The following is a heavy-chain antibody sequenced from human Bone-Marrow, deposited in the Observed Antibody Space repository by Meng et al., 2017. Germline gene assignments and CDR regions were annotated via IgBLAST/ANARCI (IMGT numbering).Heavy chain of an antibody. V-gene: IGHV1-2*06. CDR2: IDPKSGDT. Sequence: QVQLVQSGAEVKKPGASGKVSCKPSGYNFPDYYIHWVRQAPGQGLEWMGRIDPKSGDTHYAQRFQGRVTMTGDTSISTAYMELSGLRSDDTAMYYCARDEDISAAGKLFGDYWGQGTLVTVSS. CDR1: GYNFPDYY. J-gene: IGHJ4*02. CDR3: ARDEDISAAGKLFGDY. D-gene: IGHD6-13*01.